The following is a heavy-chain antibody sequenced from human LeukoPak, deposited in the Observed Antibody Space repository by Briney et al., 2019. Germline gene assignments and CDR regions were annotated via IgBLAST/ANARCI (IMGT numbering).Heavy chain of an antibody. J-gene: IGHJ4*02. V-gene: IGHV3-15*01. CDR3: VRWCGYSYGYCFDY. CDR2: IKSKTDGGTT. D-gene: IGHD5-18*01. Sequence: GGSLRLSCAASGFTFSNAWTSWVRQAPGKGLEWVGRIKSKTDGGTTDYAAPVKGRFTISRDDSKNTLYLQMNSLKTEDTAVYYCVRWCGYSYGYCFDYWGQGTLVTVSS. CDR1: GFTFSNAW.